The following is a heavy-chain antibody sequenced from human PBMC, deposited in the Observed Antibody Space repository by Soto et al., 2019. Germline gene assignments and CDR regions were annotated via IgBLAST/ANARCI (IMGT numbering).Heavy chain of an antibody. CDR2: INPKRGGT. Sequence: ASVKVSCKASGYSFTDYHIHWVRQAPGQGLEWLGRINPKRGGTSTAQKFQGWVTMTTDTSISTASMELTRLKSNDTAVYYCATSSGLSGQYSALPDNWGQGTLVTVSS. V-gene: IGHV1-2*04. D-gene: IGHD5-12*01. CDR1: GYSFTDYH. CDR3: ATSSGLSGQYSALPDN. J-gene: IGHJ4*02.